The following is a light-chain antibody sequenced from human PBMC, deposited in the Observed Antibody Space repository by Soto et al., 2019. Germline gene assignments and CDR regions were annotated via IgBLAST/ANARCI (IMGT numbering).Light chain of an antibody. CDR3: QQFYITPLT. CDR2: WAS. J-gene: IGKJ4*01. CDR1: QSVLYASNNKNF. Sequence: DIVMTQSPDSLAVSLGERATINCKSSQSVLYASNNKNFLAWYQQKPGQPPKLLIYWASTRESVVTDRFSGAGSGTDFTLTISSLQAEDVAVYYCQQFYITPLTFGGGTKVEIK. V-gene: IGKV4-1*01.